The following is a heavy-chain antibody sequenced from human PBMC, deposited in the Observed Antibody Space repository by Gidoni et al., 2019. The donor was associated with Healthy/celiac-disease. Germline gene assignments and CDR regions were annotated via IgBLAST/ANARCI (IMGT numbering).Heavy chain of an antibody. CDR1: GFTFSSYW. V-gene: IGHV3-74*01. Sequence: EVQLVESGGGLVQPGGSLRLSCAASGFTFSSYWMHWVRQAPGKGLVWVSRINSDGSSTSYADSVKGRFTISRDNAKNTLYLQMNSLRAEDTAVYYCARAAADYDAFDIWGQGTMVTVSS. CDR2: INSDGSST. CDR3: ARAAADYDAFDI. J-gene: IGHJ3*02. D-gene: IGHD3-16*01.